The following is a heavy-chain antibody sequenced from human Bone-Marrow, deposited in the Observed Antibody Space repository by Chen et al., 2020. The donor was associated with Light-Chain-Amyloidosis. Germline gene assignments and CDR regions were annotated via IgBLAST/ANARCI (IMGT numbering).Heavy chain of an antibody. CDR3: ARDRGWWTFDI. Sequence: EVQLVASGGGLVQPGGSLRLSCTASEFTFTNFWMIWVRQAPGKGLEWVANIKQDGSKNYYVDSVKGRFTISRDNAKNSLYLQMNSLRAEDTAVYYCARDRGWWTFDIWGQGTMVTVSS. CDR1: EFTFTNFW. CDR2: IKQDGSKN. J-gene: IGHJ3*02. D-gene: IGHD2-8*02. V-gene: IGHV3-7*01.